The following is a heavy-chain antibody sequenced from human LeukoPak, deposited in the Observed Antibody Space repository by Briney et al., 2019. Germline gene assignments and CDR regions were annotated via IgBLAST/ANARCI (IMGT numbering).Heavy chain of an antibody. D-gene: IGHD5-24*01. Sequence: GESLKISCKSSGNNFRKHWIAWVRQMPGKGLELMGYIYPGDSDTRYSPSFQGHVTISADTSISTAYLQWSSVKASDTAMYYCATLRDGYHLYDYWGQGALVTVSS. CDR1: GNNFRKHW. J-gene: IGHJ4*02. V-gene: IGHV5-51*01. CDR2: IYPGDSDT. CDR3: ATLRDGYHLYDY.